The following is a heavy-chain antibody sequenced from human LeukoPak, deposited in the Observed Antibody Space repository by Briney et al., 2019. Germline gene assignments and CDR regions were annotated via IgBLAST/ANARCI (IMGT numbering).Heavy chain of an antibody. V-gene: IGHV3-23*01. J-gene: IGHJ5*02. CDR3: AKDGLPRGANWFCP. CDR2: ISGSGGST. D-gene: IGHD3-10*01. CDR1: GFTFSSYA. Sequence: PGGSLRLSCAASGFTFSSYAMSWVRQAPGKGLEWVSAISGSGGSTYYADSVKGRFTISRDNSKNTLYLQMNSLRAEDTAVDYCAKDGLPRGANWFCPWGQGSLVIVSS.